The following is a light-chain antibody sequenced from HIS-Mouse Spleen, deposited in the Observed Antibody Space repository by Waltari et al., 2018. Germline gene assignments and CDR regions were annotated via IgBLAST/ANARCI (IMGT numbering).Light chain of an antibody. J-gene: IGLJ3*02. V-gene: IGLV2-23*01. CDR2: EGS. Sequence: QSALTQPASVSGSPGQSITISCTGTSSDVGSYNLVSWYQQHPGKAPKLMIYEGSKRPSGVSNRVAGSKSGNTASLTISGIQAEDEADYYCCSYAGSSTYWVFGGGTKLTVL. CDR1: SSDVGSYNL. CDR3: CSYAGSSTYWV.